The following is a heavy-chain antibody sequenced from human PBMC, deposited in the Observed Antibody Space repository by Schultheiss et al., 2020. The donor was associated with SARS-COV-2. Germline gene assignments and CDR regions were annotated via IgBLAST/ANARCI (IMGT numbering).Heavy chain of an antibody. D-gene: IGHD2-21*01. J-gene: IGHJ3*02. CDR1: GGSFSGYY. V-gene: IGHV3-11*04. CDR2: ISSSGSYI. Sequence: LSLTCTVSGGSFSGYYWSWIRQPPGKGLEWVSYISSSGSYIYYADSVKGRFTISRDNAKNSLYLQINSLRAEDTAVYYCARGDSDAFDIWGQGTMVTVSS. CDR3: ARGDSDAFDI.